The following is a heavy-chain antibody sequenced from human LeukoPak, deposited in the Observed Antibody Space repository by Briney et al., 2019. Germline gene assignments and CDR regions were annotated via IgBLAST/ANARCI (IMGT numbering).Heavy chain of an antibody. V-gene: IGHV4-39*01. J-gene: IGHJ5*02. CDR1: SGSISSSGYY. CDR3: ARHNNWNDGFDP. CDR2: MYYSGST. Sequence: SETLSLTCTVSSGSISSSGYYWGWIRQPPGKGLEWIGSMYYSGSTYYNPSLKSRVTISVDTSKNQFSLKLSSVTAADTAVFYCARHNNWNDGFDPWGQGILVTVSS. D-gene: IGHD1-20*01.